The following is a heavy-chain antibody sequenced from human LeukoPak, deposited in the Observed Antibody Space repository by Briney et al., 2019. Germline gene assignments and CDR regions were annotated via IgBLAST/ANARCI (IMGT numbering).Heavy chain of an antibody. CDR2: IYTSGST. D-gene: IGHD2-15*01. Sequence: SETLSLTCTVSGGSISSSSYYWGWIRQPAGKGLEWIGRIYTSGSTNYNPSLKSRVTISVDTSKNQFSLKLSSVTAADTAVYYCARSSTHRFDPWGQGTLVTVSS. V-gene: IGHV4-61*02. J-gene: IGHJ5*02. CDR3: ARSSTHRFDP. CDR1: GGSISSSSYY.